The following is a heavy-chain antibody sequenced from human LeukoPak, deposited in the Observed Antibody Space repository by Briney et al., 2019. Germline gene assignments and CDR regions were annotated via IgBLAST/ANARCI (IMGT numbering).Heavy chain of an antibody. CDR1: GGTFSSYA. D-gene: IGHD1-26*01. Sequence: GASVKVSCKASGGTFSSYAISWVRQAPGQGLEWMGGIIPIFGTANYAQKFQGRVTITADKSTSTAYMELSSLRSEDTAVYYCAREARWELSSYYYYYVDVWGKGTTVTVSS. CDR3: AREARWELSSYYYYYVDV. CDR2: IIPIFGTA. V-gene: IGHV1-69*06. J-gene: IGHJ6*03.